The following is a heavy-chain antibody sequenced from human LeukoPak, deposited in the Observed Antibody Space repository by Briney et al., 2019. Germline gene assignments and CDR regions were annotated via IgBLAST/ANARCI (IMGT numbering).Heavy chain of an antibody. Sequence: GESLKISSKGSGYSFTSYWIGWVRQMPGKGLEWMRIICPDDSDTRYSPSFQGQVTISADKSISTAYLQWSSLKASDTAMYYCARHVASSRYFSGDYNWFDPWGQGTLVTVSS. V-gene: IGHV5-51*01. CDR3: ARHVASSRYFSGDYNWFDP. CDR2: ICPDDSDT. D-gene: IGHD6-13*01. J-gene: IGHJ5*02. CDR1: GYSFTSYW.